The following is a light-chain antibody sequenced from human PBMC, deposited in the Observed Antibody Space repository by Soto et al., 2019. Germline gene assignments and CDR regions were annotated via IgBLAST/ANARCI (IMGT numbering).Light chain of an antibody. CDR1: KAISSW. CDR3: QQHSNYPLT. V-gene: IGKV1-5*03. Sequence: SDSTHTGCVEDRVTITCRAKKAISSWLAWYQQKPGRAPKLLISKASSLESGVPSRFSGSGSGTDFTLTISSLQPDDFAAYYCQQHSNYPLTFGGGTKVDIK. CDR2: KAS. J-gene: IGKJ4*02.